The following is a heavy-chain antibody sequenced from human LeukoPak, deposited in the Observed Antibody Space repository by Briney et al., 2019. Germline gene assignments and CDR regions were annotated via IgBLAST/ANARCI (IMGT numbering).Heavy chain of an antibody. V-gene: IGHV4-34*01. CDR2: INHSGST. D-gene: IGHD4-23*01. J-gene: IGHJ4*02. CDR3: AGGGTVVTLYYFDY. Sequence: SETLSLTCAVYGGSFSGYYWSWIRQPPGKGLEWIGEINHSGSTNYNPSLKSRVTISVDTSKNQFSLKLSSVTAADTAVYYCAGGGTVVTLYYFDYWGQGTLVTVSS. CDR1: GGSFSGYY.